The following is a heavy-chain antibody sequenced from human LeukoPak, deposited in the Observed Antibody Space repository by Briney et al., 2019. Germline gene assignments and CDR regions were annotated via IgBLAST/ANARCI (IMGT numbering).Heavy chain of an antibody. J-gene: IGHJ4*02. CDR1: GFTVSSNY. D-gene: IGHD5-12*01. CDR2: IYSGGST. CDR3: AKDASGYDFEGDFDY. Sequence: GGSLRLSCAASGFTVSSNYMSWVRQAPGKGLEWVSVIYSGGSTYYADSVKGRFTISRDNSKNTLYLQMNSLRAEDTAVYYCAKDASGYDFEGDFDYWGQGTLVTVSS. V-gene: IGHV3-53*01.